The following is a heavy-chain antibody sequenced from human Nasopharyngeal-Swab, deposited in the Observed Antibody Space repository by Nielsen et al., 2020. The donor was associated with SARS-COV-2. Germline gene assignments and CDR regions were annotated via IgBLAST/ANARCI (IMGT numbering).Heavy chain of an antibody. V-gene: IGHV5-51*01. D-gene: IGHD1-7*01. Sequence: GESLKISCKGSGYSFSSYWIGWVRQMPGKGLEWLGIMYPRDSDTRYSPSFQGQVTISADKSISTAYLQWSSLKASDTAMYYCATAYNGNYYWDYWGQGTLVTVSS. CDR3: ATAYNGNYYWDY. CDR2: MYPRDSDT. J-gene: IGHJ4*02. CDR1: GYSFSSYW.